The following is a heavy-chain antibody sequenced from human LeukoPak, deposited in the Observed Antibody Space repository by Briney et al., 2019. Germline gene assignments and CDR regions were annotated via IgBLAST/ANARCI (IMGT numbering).Heavy chain of an antibody. Sequence: SETLSLTCTVSGGSISSYYWSWIRQPPGKGLEWIGYMYYSGNTNYNPSLKSRVTISVDTSKNQFSLNLSSVTAADTAVYYCARDPISGPWNDRLGQLKSVDYWGQGTLVTVSS. CDR3: ARDPISGPWNDRLGQLKSVDY. V-gene: IGHV4-59*12. CDR1: GGSISSYY. D-gene: IGHD1-1*01. CDR2: MYYSGNT. J-gene: IGHJ4*02.